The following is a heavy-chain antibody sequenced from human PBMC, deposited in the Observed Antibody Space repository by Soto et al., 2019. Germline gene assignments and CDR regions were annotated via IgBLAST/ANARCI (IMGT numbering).Heavy chain of an antibody. D-gene: IGHD3-10*01. Sequence: QVHLVQSGVEVKTPGASVKVSCQASGYTFFTYDISWVRQAPGQGLEWMGWISTYSGDTKYEQKFQGRVTMTTDTATTTAYMVLRSLRSDDTAAYYCASRHGPSKSGDWLDPWGEGTLVTVSS. V-gene: IGHV1-18*01. CDR3: ASRHGPSKSGDWLDP. J-gene: IGHJ5*02. CDR1: GYTFFTYD. CDR2: ISTYSGDT.